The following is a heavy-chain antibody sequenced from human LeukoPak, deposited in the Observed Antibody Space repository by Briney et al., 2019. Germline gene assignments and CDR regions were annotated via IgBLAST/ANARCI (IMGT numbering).Heavy chain of an antibody. D-gene: IGHD3-10*01. V-gene: IGHV3-48*03. CDR1: GFTFISYE. CDR2: ISSSGSTI. Sequence: GGSLRLSCAASGFTFISYEMNWVRQAPGKGLEWVSYISSSGSTIYYADSVKGRFTISRDNAKNSLYLQMNSLRAEDTAVYYCARALLWFGESTCFDYWGQGTLVTVSS. J-gene: IGHJ4*02. CDR3: ARALLWFGESTCFDY.